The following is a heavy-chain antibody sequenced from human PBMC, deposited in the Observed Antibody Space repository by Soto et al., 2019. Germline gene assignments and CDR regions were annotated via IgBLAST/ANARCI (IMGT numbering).Heavy chain of an antibody. CDR1: GFTFSSYA. V-gene: IGHV3-23*01. CDR2: ISGSGGST. D-gene: IGHD3-16*02. J-gene: IGHJ4*02. CDR3: AKGAWGSYRYTYYFDY. Sequence: GGSLRLSCAASGFTFSSYAMSWVRQAPGKGLEWVSAISGSGGSTYYADSVKGRFTISRDNSKNTLYLQMNSLRAEDTAVYYCAKGAWGSYRYTYYFDYWGQGTLVTVSS.